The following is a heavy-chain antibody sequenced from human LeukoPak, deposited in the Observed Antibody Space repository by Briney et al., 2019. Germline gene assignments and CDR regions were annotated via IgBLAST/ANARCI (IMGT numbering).Heavy chain of an antibody. D-gene: IGHD5-12*01. CDR2: ISSSGSTI. CDR3: ARENIVAYYFDY. J-gene: IGHJ4*02. CDR1: GFTFSSYE. Sequence: PGGSLRLSCAASGFTFSSYEMNWVRQAQGKGLEWVSYISSSGSTIYYADSVKGRFTISRDNAKNTLYLQMNSLGAEDTAVYYCARENIVAYYFDYWGQGALVTVSS. V-gene: IGHV3-48*03.